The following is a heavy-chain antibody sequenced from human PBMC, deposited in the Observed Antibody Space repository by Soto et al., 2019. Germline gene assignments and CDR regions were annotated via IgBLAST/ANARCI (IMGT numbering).Heavy chain of an antibody. CDR3: ARGPGYRRRNFDY. Sequence: SETLSLTCAVYGGSFSGYYWSWIRQPPGKGLEWIGEINHSGSTNYNPSLKSRVTISVDTSKNQFSLKLSSVTAADTAVYYCARGPGYRRRNFDYWGQGTLVTVSS. D-gene: IGHD5-12*01. J-gene: IGHJ4*02. V-gene: IGHV4-34*01. CDR2: INHSGST. CDR1: GGSFSGYY.